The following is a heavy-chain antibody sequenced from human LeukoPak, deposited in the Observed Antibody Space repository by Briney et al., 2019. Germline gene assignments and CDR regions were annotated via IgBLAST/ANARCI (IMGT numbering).Heavy chain of an antibody. V-gene: IGHV4-39*01. CDR3: ARQYSSGWPWFDP. D-gene: IGHD6-19*01. CDR1: GGSISSGGYY. J-gene: IGHJ5*02. Sequence: SETLSLTCTVSGGSISSGGYYWGWIRQPPGKGLEWVGSISYSGSTDYNPSLKSRVTIFVDTYKNQFSLKLTSVTAADGGVYYCARQYSSGWPWFDPWGQGTLVTVSS. CDR2: ISYSGST.